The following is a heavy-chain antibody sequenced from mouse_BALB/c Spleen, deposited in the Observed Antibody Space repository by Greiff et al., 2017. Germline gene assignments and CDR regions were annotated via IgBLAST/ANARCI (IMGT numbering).Heavy chain of an antibody. CDR3: ARAQIYYYGSSYEDYYAMDY. D-gene: IGHD1-1*01. CDR1: GFTFSDYY. J-gene: IGHJ4*01. CDR2: ISDGGSYT. Sequence: EVKLVESGGGLVKPGGSLKLSCAASGFTFSDYYMYWVRQTPEKRLEWVATISDGGSYTYYPDSVKGRFTISRDNAKNNLYLQMSSLKSEDTAMYYCARAQIYYYGSSYEDYYAMDYWGQGTSVTVSS. V-gene: IGHV5-4*02.